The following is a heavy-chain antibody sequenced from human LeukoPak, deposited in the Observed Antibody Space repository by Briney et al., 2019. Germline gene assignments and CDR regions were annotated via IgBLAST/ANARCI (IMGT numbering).Heavy chain of an antibody. CDR3: TRSPSPYSSGGYFDY. CDR2: TYQRSKWYN. Sequence: SQTLSLTCALSGGSVSINSAAWNWIRQSPSRGLEWLGRTYQRSKWYNDYAVSVKSRITINPYISKNQFSLQLNSVTPEDTAVYYCTRSPSPYSSGGYFDYWGQGTLVTVSS. V-gene: IGHV6-1*01. CDR1: GGSVSINSAA. J-gene: IGHJ4*02. D-gene: IGHD6-19*01.